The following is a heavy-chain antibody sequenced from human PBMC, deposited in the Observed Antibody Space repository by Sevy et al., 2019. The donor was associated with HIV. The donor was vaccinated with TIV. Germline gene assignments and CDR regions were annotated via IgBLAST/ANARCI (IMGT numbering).Heavy chain of an antibody. Sequence: GGSRRLSCPPSGSTSVSFASHWSRQPPGRGREYVSPFSSKGGSTYYAESVKGRFTISRGNSKNTLYLQMSSLRAEDTAVYYCVKGHGSGSYYNDYWGQGTLVTVSS. CDR2: FSSKGGST. CDR1: GSTSVSFA. D-gene: IGHD3-10*01. CDR3: VKGHGSGSYYNDY. J-gene: IGHJ4*02. V-gene: IGHV3-64D*06.